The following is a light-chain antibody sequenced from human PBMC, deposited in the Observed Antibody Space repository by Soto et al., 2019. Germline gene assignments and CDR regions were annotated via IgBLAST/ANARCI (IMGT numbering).Light chain of an antibody. V-gene: IGLV2-14*01. Sequence: QSALTQPASVSGSPGQSITISCTGTNSDVGGYNYVSWYQQHPGKAPKLMIYDVNNRPSGVSNRFSGSKSGNTASLTISGLQAEDEADYYCSSYTSSSTVVFGGGTKVTVL. CDR1: NSDVGGYNY. CDR3: SSYTSSSTVV. J-gene: IGLJ2*01. CDR2: DVN.